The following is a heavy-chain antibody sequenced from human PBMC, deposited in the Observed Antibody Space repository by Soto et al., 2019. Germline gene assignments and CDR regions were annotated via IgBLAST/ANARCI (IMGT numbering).Heavy chain of an antibody. D-gene: IGHD5-18*01. J-gene: IGHJ4*02. CDR1: GFTFSSYA. CDR3: AKRRGYNYGFDY. CDR2: ISGGGDNT. Sequence: VQLLESGGGLVQPGGSLRLSCAASGFTFSSYAMSWVRQAPGKGLEWVSAISGGGDNTYYADSVKGRFTISRDNSKNTLYLQMNSLRAEDTAVYYCAKRRGYNYGFDYWGQGTLVTVSS. V-gene: IGHV3-23*01.